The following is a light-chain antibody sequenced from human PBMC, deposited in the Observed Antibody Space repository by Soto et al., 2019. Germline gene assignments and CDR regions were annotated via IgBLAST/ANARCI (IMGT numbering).Light chain of an antibody. Sequence: EIVLTQSPGTLSLSPGERATLSCRTSQSVRSNYLAWYHQKPGQAPRLLIYGAANRATGIPDRFGGSGSGTEFTLTISRREPEDFAVYYCQQYGSSPYTFGQGTKLEIK. CDR3: QQYGSSPYT. CDR1: QSVRSNY. J-gene: IGKJ2*01. V-gene: IGKV3-20*01. CDR2: GAA.